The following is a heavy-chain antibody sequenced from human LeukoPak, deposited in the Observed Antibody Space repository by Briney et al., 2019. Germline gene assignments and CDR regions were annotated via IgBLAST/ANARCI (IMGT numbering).Heavy chain of an antibody. D-gene: IGHD4/OR15-4a*01. J-gene: IGHJ4*02. V-gene: IGHV3-21*01. CDR3: ASFAYYAFYFDY. CDR1: GFTFSSYS. Sequence: GGSLRLSCAASGFTFSSYSMNWVRQAPGKGLEWVSSISSSSSYIYYADSVKGRFTISRDNAKNSLYLQMNSLRAEDTAVYYCASFAYYAFYFDYWGQGTLVTVSS. CDR2: ISSSSSYI.